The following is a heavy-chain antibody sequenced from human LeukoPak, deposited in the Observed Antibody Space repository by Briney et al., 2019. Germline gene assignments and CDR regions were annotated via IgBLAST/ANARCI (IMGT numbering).Heavy chain of an antibody. CDR2: IKSKTDGGTT. Sequence: GGSLRLSCAASGFTFSNAWMSWVRQAPGKGLEWVGRIKSKTDGGTTDYAAPVKGRFTISRDDSKNTLYLQMNSLKTEDTAVYYCTTVLRIIQLWSDTLEFDYWGQGTLVTVSS. V-gene: IGHV3-15*01. J-gene: IGHJ4*02. CDR1: GFTFSNAW. D-gene: IGHD5-18*01. CDR3: TTVLRIIQLWSDTLEFDY.